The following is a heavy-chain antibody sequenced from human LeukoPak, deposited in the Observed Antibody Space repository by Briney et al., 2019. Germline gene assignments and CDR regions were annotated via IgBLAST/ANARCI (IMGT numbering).Heavy chain of an antibody. J-gene: IGHJ4*02. CDR3: AREGYGDYYFDY. V-gene: IGHV3-74*01. CDR2: ITSDGSST. D-gene: IGHD4-17*01. Sequence: GGSLRLSCAASGSTFSSYWMHWVRQAPGKGLVWVSRITSDGSSTTYADSVKGRFTISRDNAKNTLYLQMNSLRAEDTAVYYCAREGYGDYYFDYWGQGTLVTVSS. CDR1: GSTFSSYW.